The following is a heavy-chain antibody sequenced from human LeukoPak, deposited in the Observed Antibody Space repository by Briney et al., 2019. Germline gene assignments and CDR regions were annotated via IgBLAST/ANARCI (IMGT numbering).Heavy chain of an antibody. CDR2: MNPNSGNT. J-gene: IGHJ5*02. D-gene: IGHD1-26*01. V-gene: IGHV1-8*02. CDR1: GYSFTGYY. CDR3: ARDIAGATKGGWFDT. Sequence: ASVKVSWKASGYSFTGYYMHWVRQAPGQGLEWMGWMNPNSGNTGYAQKFQGRVTMTRNTSISTAYMELSSLRSEDTALYYCARDIAGATKGGWFDTWGQRTPVTVSS.